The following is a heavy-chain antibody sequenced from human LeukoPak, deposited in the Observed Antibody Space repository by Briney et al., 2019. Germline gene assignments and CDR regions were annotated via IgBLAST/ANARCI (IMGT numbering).Heavy chain of an antibody. CDR3: ARDTRASMDTPRWFDP. CDR2: IIPIFGTA. J-gene: IGHJ5*02. D-gene: IGHD2/OR15-2a*01. Sequence: ASVKVSCKASGGTFSSYAISWVRQAPGQGLEWMGRIIPIFGTANYAQKFQGRVTITTDVSTSTAYMELSSLRSEDTAVYYCARDTRASMDTPRWFDPWGQGTLVTVSS. CDR1: GGTFSSYA. V-gene: IGHV1-69*05.